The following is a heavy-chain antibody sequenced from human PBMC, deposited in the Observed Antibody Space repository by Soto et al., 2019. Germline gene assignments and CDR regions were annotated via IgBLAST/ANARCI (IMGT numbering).Heavy chain of an antibody. D-gene: IGHD5-12*01. CDR1: GFPFSGYG. CDR2: RGYDGSKK. Sequence: QVQLVESGGGVVKPGRSLRLSCAASGFPFSGYGLHWAAGAPGRGLEWVAVRGYDGSKKYFADSVKGRFTISRDNSKNTLYLQMNSLRAEDTAVYYCARAGGYDWFDSWGQGTLVTVSS. V-gene: IGHV3-33*01. CDR3: ARAGGYDWFDS. J-gene: IGHJ5*01.